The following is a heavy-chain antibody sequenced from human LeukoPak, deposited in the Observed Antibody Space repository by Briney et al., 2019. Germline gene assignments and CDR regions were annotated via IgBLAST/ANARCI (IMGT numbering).Heavy chain of an antibody. J-gene: IGHJ4*02. CDR1: GDSISRGGYY. Sequence: SETLSLTCTVSGDSISRGGYYWSWIRQHPGKGLEWIGYIYDSGSTYSNPSLKSRVTISVDTSKNQFSLKLSSVTAADTAVYYCARAWSVRGVIRYFDYWGQGTLVTVSS. V-gene: IGHV4-31*03. D-gene: IGHD3-10*01. CDR2: IYDSGST. CDR3: ARAWSVRGVIRYFDY.